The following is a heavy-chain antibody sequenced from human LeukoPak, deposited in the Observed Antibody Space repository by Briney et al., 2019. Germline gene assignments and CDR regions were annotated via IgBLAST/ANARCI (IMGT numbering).Heavy chain of an antibody. CDR1: GGTFSSYA. CDR3: ARVTGGRYCTTTSCYMRGWFDP. D-gene: IGHD2-2*02. CDR2: IIPVFGTS. V-gene: IGHV1-69*13. Sequence: AASVKVSCKASGGTFSSYAISWVRQAPGQGLEWMGGIIPVFGTSNYAQKFQGRVTINADESTRTAYMELSGLRSEDTAVYYCARVTGGRYCTTTSCYMRGWFDPWGQGTLVIVSS. J-gene: IGHJ5*02.